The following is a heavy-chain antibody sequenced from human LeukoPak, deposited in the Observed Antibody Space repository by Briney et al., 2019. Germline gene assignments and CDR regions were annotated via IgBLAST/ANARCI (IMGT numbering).Heavy chain of an antibody. CDR3: AKRGVVIRVILVGFHKEAYYFDS. CDR2: ISSSGGGT. Sequence: GGSLRLSCAVSGITLSNYAMSWVRQAPGKGLEWVAGISSSGGGTNYADSVKGRFTISRDNPKNTLYLQMNNLRADDTAVYFCAKRGVVIRVILVGFHKEAYYFDSWGQGALVTVSS. V-gene: IGHV3-23*01. J-gene: IGHJ4*02. CDR1: GITLSNYA. D-gene: IGHD3-22*01.